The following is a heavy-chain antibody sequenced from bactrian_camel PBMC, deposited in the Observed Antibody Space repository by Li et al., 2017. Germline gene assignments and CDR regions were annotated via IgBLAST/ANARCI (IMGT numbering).Heavy chain of an antibody. CDR1: GFTFRNYN. V-gene: IGHV3S31*01. D-gene: IGHD3*01. CDR3: ASGTGDYYGNKY. CDR2: IDNGGGIT. Sequence: VQLVESGGGLVQPGGSLRLSRAASGFTFRNYNMIWVRQAPGKGLEWVSGIDNGGGITYYADSVKGRFTISRDNAKNTLYLQLNSLRTWDTAMYYCASGTGDYYGNKYWGQGTQVTVS. J-gene: IGHJ4*01.